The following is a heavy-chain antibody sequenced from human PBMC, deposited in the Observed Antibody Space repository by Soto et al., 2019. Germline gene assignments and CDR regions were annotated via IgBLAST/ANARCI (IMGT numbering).Heavy chain of an antibody. CDR3: VKARRNYLLPGGMDV. J-gene: IGHJ6*02. CDR2: ITWNSGTI. V-gene: IGHV3-9*01. D-gene: IGHD3-10*01. Sequence: PGGSLRLSCVASGFNFDDYAIHWVRQAPGKGLEWLSVITWNSGTIGYADSVKGRFTISRDNAKNSLYLQMNSLRAEDTALYYCVKARRNYLLPGGMDVWGQGTTVTVS. CDR1: GFNFDDYA.